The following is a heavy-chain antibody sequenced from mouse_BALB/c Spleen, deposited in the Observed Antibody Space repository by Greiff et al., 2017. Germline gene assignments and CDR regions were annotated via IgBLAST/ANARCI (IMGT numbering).Heavy chain of an antibody. V-gene: IGHV5-17*02. Sequence: EVQGVESGGGLVQPGGSRKLSCAASGFTFSSFGMHWVRQAPEKGLEWVAYISSGSSTIYYADTVKGRFTISRDNPKNTLFLQMTSLRSEDTAMYYCARGDIYYDYDDWYFDVWGAGTTVTVSS. D-gene: IGHD2-4*01. J-gene: IGHJ1*01. CDR1: GFTFSSFG. CDR3: ARGDIYYDYDDWYFDV. CDR2: ISSGSSTI.